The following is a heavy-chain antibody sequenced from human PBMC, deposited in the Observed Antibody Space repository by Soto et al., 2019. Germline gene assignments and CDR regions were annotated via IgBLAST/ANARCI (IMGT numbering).Heavy chain of an antibody. J-gene: IGHJ4*02. V-gene: IGHV3-21*02. CDR2: ISSTGALM. D-gene: IGHD6-19*01. Sequence: EVQLVESGGGLVKPGGSLRLSCAASGFIFSQYSMNWVRQAPGKGLEWVSSISSTGALMYYADSVKGRFTISRDDADNPLYLQMNSLTVEDTAVYHCARDRLARGIPVAGRIDYWGQGALVTVSS. CDR1: GFIFSQYS. CDR3: ARDRLARGIPVAGRIDY.